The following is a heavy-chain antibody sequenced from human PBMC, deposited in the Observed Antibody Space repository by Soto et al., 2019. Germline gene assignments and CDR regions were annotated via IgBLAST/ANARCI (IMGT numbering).Heavy chain of an antibody. CDR3: ARARGARYFDY. Sequence: TLSLTCTVSGGSISSGDYYWSWIRQPPGKGLEWVGYIYYSGSTYYNPSLKSRVTISVDTSKNQFSLKLSSVTAADTAVYYCARARGARYFDYWGQGTLVTVSS. CDR1: GGSISSGDYY. CDR2: IYYSGST. D-gene: IGHD2-15*01. V-gene: IGHV4-30-4*01. J-gene: IGHJ4*02.